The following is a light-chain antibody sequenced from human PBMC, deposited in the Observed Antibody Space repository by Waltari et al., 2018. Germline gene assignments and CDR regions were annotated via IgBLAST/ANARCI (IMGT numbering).Light chain of an antibody. CDR2: EVI. CDR1: TSVVGHSNL. J-gene: IGLJ1*01. CDR3: CSYAGSGTYV. V-gene: IGLV2-23*02. Sequence: QSALTQPAPVPGTPGQSTTICGTGPTSVVGHSNLVYWYQQHPGKAPKLMICEVIKRPSGVSDRFSGSKSGNTASLTISGLQAEDEADYYCCSYAGSGTYVFGTGTKVTVL.